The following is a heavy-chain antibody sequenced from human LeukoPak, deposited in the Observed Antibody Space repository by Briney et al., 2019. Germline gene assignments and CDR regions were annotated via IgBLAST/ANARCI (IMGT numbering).Heavy chain of an antibody. V-gene: IGHV1-2*02. CDR3: AREPSPYSSGYYFDY. D-gene: IGHD3-22*01. Sequence: ASVTVSCKASGYTFTGYYMHWVRQAPGQGLEWMGWINPNSGGTNYAQRFQGRVTMTRDTSISTAYMELRSLRSDDTAVYYCAREPSPYSSGYYFDYWGQGTLVTVSS. CDR2: INPNSGGT. CDR1: GYTFTGYY. J-gene: IGHJ4*02.